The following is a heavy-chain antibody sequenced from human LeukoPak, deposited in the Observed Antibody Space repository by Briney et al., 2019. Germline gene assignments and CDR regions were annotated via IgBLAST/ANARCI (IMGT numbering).Heavy chain of an antibody. CDR1: GDTFTGYY. V-gene: IGHV1-2*02. D-gene: IGHD3-22*01. J-gene: IGHJ5*02. CDR3: TSDTYYYDSTGLGHWFDP. CDR2: INPNSGGT. Sequence: GASVKVSCKASGDTFTGYYMHWVRQAPGQGLEWMGWINPNSGGTNYAQKFQGRVTMTWDTSISTAYMELSSLRSDDTAVYYCTSDTYYYDSTGLGHWFDPWGQGTLVTVSS.